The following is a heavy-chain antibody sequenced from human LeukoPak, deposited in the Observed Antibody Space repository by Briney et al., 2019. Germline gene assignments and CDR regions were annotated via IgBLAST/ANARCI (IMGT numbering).Heavy chain of an antibody. CDR1: GFTFSSYA. Sequence: GGSLRLSCAASGFTFSSYAMSWVRQAPGKGLEWVSAISGSGGSTYYADSVKGRFTISRDNSKNTLYLQMNSLRAEDTAVYYCARDGAVDILTGYGAFYIWGQGTMVIVS. V-gene: IGHV3-23*01. CDR2: ISGSGGST. CDR3: ARDGAVDILTGYGAFYI. J-gene: IGHJ3*02. D-gene: IGHD3-9*01.